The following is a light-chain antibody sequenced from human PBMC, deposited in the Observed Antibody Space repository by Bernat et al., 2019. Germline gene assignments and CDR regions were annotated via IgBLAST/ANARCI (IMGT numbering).Light chain of an antibody. CDR2: DVD. CDR1: SNDVGNYNL. J-gene: IGLJ3*02. CDR3: CSYAGTYNWV. Sequence: SALTQPRSVSGSPGQSVTISCTGSSNDVGNYNLVSWYQQHPGKAPKLIIYDVDKRPSGVPDRFSGSKSGNAASLTISGLQADDEADYYCCSYAGTYNWVFGGGTKVTVL. V-gene: IGLV2-11*01.